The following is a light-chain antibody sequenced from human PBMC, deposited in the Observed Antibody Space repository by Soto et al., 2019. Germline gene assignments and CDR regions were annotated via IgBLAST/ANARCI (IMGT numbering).Light chain of an antibody. CDR1: SSNIGAGYD. Sequence: QSVLTQPPSVSGAPGQRVTISCTGSSSNIGAGYDVHWYQQLPGTAPKLLIYSDNSRPSGVPDRFSGSKSGTSASLAITGLQAEDDADYYCQSFDSSLSGWVFGGGTKVTVL. J-gene: IGLJ3*02. V-gene: IGLV1-40*01. CDR3: QSFDSSLSGWV. CDR2: SDN.